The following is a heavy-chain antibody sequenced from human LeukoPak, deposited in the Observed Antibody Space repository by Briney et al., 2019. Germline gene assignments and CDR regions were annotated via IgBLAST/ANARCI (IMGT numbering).Heavy chain of an antibody. D-gene: IGHD2-2*01. CDR2: IYTSGST. CDR3: ARVRDCSSTSCYSYYFDY. V-gene: IGHV4-4*07. J-gene: IGHJ4*02. Sequence: PSDTLSLTCTVSGGLISRYYWSWLRQSAGKALEGIGRIYTSGSTNNNPSLKSRVTRSVDTSKNQFSLKLSSVTAADTAVYYCARVRDCSSTSCYSYYFDYWGQGTLVTVSS. CDR1: GGLISRYY.